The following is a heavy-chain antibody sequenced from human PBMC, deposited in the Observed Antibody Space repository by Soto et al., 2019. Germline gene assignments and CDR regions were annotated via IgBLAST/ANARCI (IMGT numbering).Heavy chain of an antibody. CDR3: ARHQSHSSSYVDP. CDR1: GGSISSSSYY. J-gene: IGHJ5*02. CDR2: IYYSGST. D-gene: IGHD6-13*01. Sequence: QLQLQESGPGLVKPSETLSLTCTVSGGSISSSSYYWGWIRQPPGKGLEWIGSIYYSGSTYYNPSLKSRVTISVDTSKSQSPLKLTSVTAAATAVYYCARHQSHSSSYVDPWGQGTLVTVSS. V-gene: IGHV4-39*01.